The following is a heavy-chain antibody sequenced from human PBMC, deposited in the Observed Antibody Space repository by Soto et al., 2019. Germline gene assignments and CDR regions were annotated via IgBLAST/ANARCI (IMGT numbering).Heavy chain of an antibody. CDR2: INAGNGNT. CDR3: ASGXCSSTSCQGCYYYGMDV. D-gene: IGHD2-2*01. Sequence: ASVKVSCKASGYTFTSYAMHWVRQAPGQRLEWMGWINAGNGNTKYSQKFQGRVTITRDTSASTAYMELSSLRSEDTAVYYCASGXCSSTSCQGCYYYGMDVWGQGTTVTVSS. J-gene: IGHJ6*02. V-gene: IGHV1-3*01. CDR1: GYTFTSYA.